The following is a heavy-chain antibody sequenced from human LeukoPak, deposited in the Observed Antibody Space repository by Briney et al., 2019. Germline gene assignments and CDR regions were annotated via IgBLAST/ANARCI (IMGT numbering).Heavy chain of an antibody. J-gene: IGHJ4*02. CDR1: GGSFSGYY. Sequence: SETLSLTCAVYGGSFSGYYWSWIRQPPGKGLEWIGEINHSGSTNYKPSLKSRVTMSIDPSKNQFSLRLTSVTAADAAVYYCARDCSGGNCYLGVVDYWGQGTLVTVSS. D-gene: IGHD2-15*01. V-gene: IGHV4-34*01. CDR2: INHSGST. CDR3: ARDCSGGNCYLGVVDY.